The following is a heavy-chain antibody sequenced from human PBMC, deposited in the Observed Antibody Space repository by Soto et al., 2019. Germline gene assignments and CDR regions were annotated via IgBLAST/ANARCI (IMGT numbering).Heavy chain of an antibody. V-gene: IGHV1-3*01. D-gene: IGHD6-13*01. CDR2: INAANGDT. CDR3: VRRHVSATGIDWFDP. CDR1: GDTFTSYG. J-gene: IGHJ5*02. Sequence: ASVKASCKASGDTFTSYGIHWVRQAPGQRLEWMGWINAANGDTKYSPKFQGRVTITRDTSASTAYMELSSLRSEDTAVYYCVRRHVSATGIDWFDPWGQGTLVTVSS.